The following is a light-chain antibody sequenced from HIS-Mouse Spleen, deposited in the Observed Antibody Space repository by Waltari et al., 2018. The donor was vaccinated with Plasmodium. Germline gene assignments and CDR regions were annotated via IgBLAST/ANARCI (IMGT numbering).Light chain of an antibody. Sequence: QSALTQPPSASGSPGQSVPNSCTGTSRDVGGYNYVSWYQQHPGKAPKLMIYEVSKRPSGVPDRFSGSKSGNTASLTVSGLQAEDEADYYCSSYAGSNNVVFGGGTKLTVL. CDR2: EVS. CDR1: SRDVGGYNY. V-gene: IGLV2-8*01. J-gene: IGLJ2*01. CDR3: SSYAGSNNVV.